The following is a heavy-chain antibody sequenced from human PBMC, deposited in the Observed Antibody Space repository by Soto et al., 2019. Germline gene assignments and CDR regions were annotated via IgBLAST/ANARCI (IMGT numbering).Heavy chain of an antibody. CDR3: AKERIAVAGTASDY. Sequence: PGGSLRLSCASSGFTFSSYAMSWVRQARGKGLEWVSAISGSGGSTYYADSVKGRFTISRDNSKNTLYLQMNSLRAEDTAVYYCAKERIAVAGTASDYWGQGTLVTVSS. V-gene: IGHV3-23*01. J-gene: IGHJ4*02. CDR1: GFTFSSYA. D-gene: IGHD6-19*01. CDR2: ISGSGGST.